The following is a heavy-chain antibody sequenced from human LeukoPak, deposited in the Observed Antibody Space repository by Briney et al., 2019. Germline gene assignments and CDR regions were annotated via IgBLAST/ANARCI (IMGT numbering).Heavy chain of an antibody. Sequence: GESLKISCKGSGYSFTNYWIGWVRQMPGKGLEWMGIIYPGDSDTTYSPSFQGQVTISADKSISTASLQWSSLKASDTAMYYCVRSAVSGSYYSRFDYWGQGTLVTVSS. V-gene: IGHV5-51*01. CDR3: VRSAVSGSYYSRFDY. CDR1: GYSFTNYW. CDR2: IYPGDSDT. D-gene: IGHD1-26*01. J-gene: IGHJ4*02.